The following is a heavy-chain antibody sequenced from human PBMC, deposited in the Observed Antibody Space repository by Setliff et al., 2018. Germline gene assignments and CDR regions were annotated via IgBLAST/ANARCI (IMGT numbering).Heavy chain of an antibody. V-gene: IGHV3-11*04. D-gene: IGHD3-10*01. J-gene: IGHJ1*01. CDR2: ISSSGSTI. CDR3: ASSSGWIPWIQH. Sequence: GGSLRLSCAASGFTFSDYYMSWIRQAPGKGLEWVSYISSSGSTIYYADSVKGRFTISRDNAKNSLFLQMNNLRAEDTALYYCASSSGWIPWIQHWGPGTLVTVSS. CDR1: GFTFSDYY.